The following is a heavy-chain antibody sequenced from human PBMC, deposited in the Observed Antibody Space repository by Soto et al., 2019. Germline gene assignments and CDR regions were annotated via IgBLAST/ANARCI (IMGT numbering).Heavy chain of an antibody. CDR3: ARGVDGFWSGYGHFDY. CDR1: GGSISSGGYS. V-gene: IGHV4-30-2*01. J-gene: IGHJ4*02. Sequence: QLQLQESGSGLVKPSQTLSLTCAVSGGSISSGGYSWSWIRQPPGKGLEWIGYIYHSGSTYYNPSLKSRVTIPVDRSKNQFSLKLSSVTAEDTAVYYCARGVDGFWSGYGHFDYWGQGTLVTVSS. CDR2: IYHSGST. D-gene: IGHD3-3*01.